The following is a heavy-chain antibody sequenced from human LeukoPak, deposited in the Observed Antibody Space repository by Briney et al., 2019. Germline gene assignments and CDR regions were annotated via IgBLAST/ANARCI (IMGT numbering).Heavy chain of an antibody. CDR1: GGSVSSGSYY. CDR2: IYYSGST. CDR3: ARALTRGQWLVSWDY. Sequence: SETLSLTCTVSGGSVSSGSYYWSWIRQPPGKGLEWIGYIYYSGSTNYNPSLKSRVTISVDTSKNQFSLKLSSVTAADTAVYYCARALTRGQWLVSWDYWGQGTLVTVSS. V-gene: IGHV4-61*01. D-gene: IGHD6-19*01. J-gene: IGHJ4*02.